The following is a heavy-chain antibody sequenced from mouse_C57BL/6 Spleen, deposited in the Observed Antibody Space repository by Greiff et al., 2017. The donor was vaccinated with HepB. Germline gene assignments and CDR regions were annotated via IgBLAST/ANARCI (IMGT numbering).Heavy chain of an antibody. CDR3: ASNHYFDY. Sequence: QVQLKQPGAELVMPGASVKLSCKASGYTFTSYWMHWVKQRPGQGLEWIGEIDPSDSYTNYNQKFKGKSTLTVDKSSSTAYMQLSSLTSEDSAVYYCASNHYFDYWGQGTTLTVSS. J-gene: IGHJ2*01. V-gene: IGHV1-69*01. CDR2: IDPSDSYT. CDR1: GYTFTSYW.